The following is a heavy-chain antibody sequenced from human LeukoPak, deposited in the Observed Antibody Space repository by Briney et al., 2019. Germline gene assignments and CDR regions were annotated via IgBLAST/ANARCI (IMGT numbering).Heavy chain of an antibody. D-gene: IGHD3-16*01. CDR1: GYSISSYY. CDR3: ARFTPQGYGWGGYNRFDP. CDR2: IYYSGST. J-gene: IGHJ5*02. Sequence: SETLSLTCAVSGYSISSYYWNWLRQPPGKGLEWIGYIYYSGSTNYNPSLKSRVTISVDTSKNQFSLNLTSVTAADTAVYYCARFTPQGYGWGGYNRFDPWGQGTLVTVSS. V-gene: IGHV4-59*01.